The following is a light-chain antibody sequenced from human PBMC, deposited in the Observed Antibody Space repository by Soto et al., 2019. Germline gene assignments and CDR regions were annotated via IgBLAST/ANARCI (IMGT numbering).Light chain of an antibody. CDR1: QSVSGN. CDR2: EAS. Sequence: PGESATLSCRASQSVSGNYLAWYQQKPGQPPRLLIYEASIRATGIPGTFSGSGSGTEFTLTISSLQSEDFAVYYCQQYNNWWTFGQGTKVDIK. V-gene: IGKV3D-15*01. CDR3: QQYNNWWT. J-gene: IGKJ1*01.